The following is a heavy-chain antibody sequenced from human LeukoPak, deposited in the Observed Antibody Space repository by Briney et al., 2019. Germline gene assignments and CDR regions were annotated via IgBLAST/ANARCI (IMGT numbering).Heavy chain of an antibody. CDR1: GFTFSNYW. D-gene: IGHD2-15*01. CDR2: IEGDGGER. CDR3: ARVSSGGSGGSCYKPYDN. V-gene: IGHV3-7*01. J-gene: IGHJ4*02. Sequence: GGALRLSCAASGFTFSNYWMSWVRQAPGKGLEWVANIEGDGGERYYVDSVKGRFTRSSDHARHSLYLHMNGLRLEDTAVYYCARVSSGGSGGSCYKPYDNWGQGTQVTVPS.